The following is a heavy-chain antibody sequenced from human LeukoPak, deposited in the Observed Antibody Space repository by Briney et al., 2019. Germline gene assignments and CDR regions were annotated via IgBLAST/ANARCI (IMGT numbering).Heavy chain of an antibody. CDR1: GYTFTGYY. CDR2: INPYNDDT. V-gene: IGHV1-2*02. Sequence: ASVKVSCKASGYTFTGYYLHWVRQAPGQGLEWMGWINPYNDDTNYSPKFKGRVTLTRDTSTTTSYMDLSRLTSDDTAVYFCARGSYDSRGYYSDYHFYMELWGKGTTVTVSS. CDR3: ARGSYDSRGYYSDYHFYMEL. J-gene: IGHJ6*03. D-gene: IGHD3-22*01.